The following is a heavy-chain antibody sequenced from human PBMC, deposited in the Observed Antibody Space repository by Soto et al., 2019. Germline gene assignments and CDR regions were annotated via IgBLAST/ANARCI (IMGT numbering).Heavy chain of an antibody. J-gene: IGHJ3*02. V-gene: IGHV1-69*13. Sequence: SVKVSCKASGGTFSKYAISWVLQAPGQGLEGMGGIIPIFGTANYAQKFQGRVTITADESTSTAYMELSSLRSEDTAVYYCARGGGYYYDSSGYYSLDPFDIWGQGTMVTVSS. CDR2: IIPIFGTA. D-gene: IGHD3-22*01. CDR3: ARGGGYYYDSSGYYSLDPFDI. CDR1: GGTFSKYA.